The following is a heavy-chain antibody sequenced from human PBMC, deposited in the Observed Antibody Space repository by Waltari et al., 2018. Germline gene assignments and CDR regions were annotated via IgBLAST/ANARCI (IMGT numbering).Heavy chain of an antibody. CDR2: IWNDGSSS. V-gene: IGHV3-30-3*01. Sequence: QLVESGGRVVHPGRSLRPSWSASGFIFMYSAMHWFRQAPGRGLGWVAVIWNDGSSSYYAESVKGRFTISRDNSKNTLFLQMNNLRVEDTAVYFCTSAQCSPGCFIIDDWGQGTLVTVSS. D-gene: IGHD3-16*01. CDR3: TSAQCSPGCFIIDD. J-gene: IGHJ4*02. CDR1: GFIFMYSA.